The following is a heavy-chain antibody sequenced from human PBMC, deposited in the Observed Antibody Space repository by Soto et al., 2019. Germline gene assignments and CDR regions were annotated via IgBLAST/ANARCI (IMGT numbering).Heavy chain of an antibody. Sequence: VGSLRLSCGASGFMFSSFGMSWVRQTPGRGLEWVSEITGSGGSALYADSVKGRFTTSRDNSKNALYLQMSSLRADDTALYYCAKGLAVAGPKSRFFDYWGQGTLVTVSS. V-gene: IGHV3-23*01. D-gene: IGHD6-19*01. CDR3: AKGLAVAGPKSRFFDY. CDR1: GFMFSSFG. J-gene: IGHJ4*02. CDR2: ITGSGGSA.